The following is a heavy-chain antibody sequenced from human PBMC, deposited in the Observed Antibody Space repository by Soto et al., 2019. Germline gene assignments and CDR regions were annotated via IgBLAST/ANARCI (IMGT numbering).Heavy chain of an antibody. Sequence: SETLSLTCTVSAGSITTSYWSWIRQPLGKAPEWIGYISYRGSTNYNPSLKGRLTISIDTSKSQISLKLTSMTTADTAVYYCASSGIVGREVNTWFDPWGQGTLVTVSS. CDR2: ISYRGST. D-gene: IGHD3-22*01. J-gene: IGHJ5*02. CDR1: AGSITTSY. V-gene: IGHV4-59*01. CDR3: ASSGIVGREVNTWFDP.